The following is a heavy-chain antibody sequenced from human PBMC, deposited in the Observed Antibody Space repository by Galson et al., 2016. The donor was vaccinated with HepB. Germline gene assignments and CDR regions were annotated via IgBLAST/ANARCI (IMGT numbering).Heavy chain of an antibody. CDR2: ISYDGSDK. Sequence: SLRLSCAASGFTFSSYGMHWVRQAPGKGLEWVAVISYDGSDKDYADSVKGRFTISRDNSKNMLYLQMNSLRAEDTAVYYCAKVLRYFDWLTNAMDVWGQGTTVTVSS. CDR3: AKVLRYFDWLTNAMDV. V-gene: IGHV3-30*18. D-gene: IGHD3-9*01. J-gene: IGHJ6*02. CDR1: GFTFSSYG.